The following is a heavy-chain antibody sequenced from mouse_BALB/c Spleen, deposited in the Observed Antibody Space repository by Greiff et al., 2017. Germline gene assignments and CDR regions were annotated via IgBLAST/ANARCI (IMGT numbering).Heavy chain of an antibody. V-gene: IGHV5-9-4*01. Sequence: EVMLVESGGGLVKPGGSLKLSCAASGFTFSSYAMSWVRQSPEKRLEWVAEISSGGSYTYYPDTVTGRFTISRDNAKNTLYLEMSSLRSEDTAMYYCARDLGTGAMDYWGQGTSVTVSS. J-gene: IGHJ4*01. CDR3: ARDLGTGAMDY. CDR2: ISSGGSYT. CDR1: GFTFSSYA. D-gene: IGHD4-1*01.